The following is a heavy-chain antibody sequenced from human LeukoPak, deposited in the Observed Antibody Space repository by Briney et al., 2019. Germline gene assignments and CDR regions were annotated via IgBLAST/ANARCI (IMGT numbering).Heavy chain of an antibody. Sequence: GGSLRLSCAASGFTFSSYAMSWVRQAPGKGLEWVSGIDGSGGSTSYADSVKGRFTISRDNSKNTLYLQMNSLRADGTAVYHYAKRAVAGARSPFDYWGQGTLVTVSS. D-gene: IGHD6-19*01. J-gene: IGHJ4*02. CDR2: IDGSGGST. CDR3: AKRAVAGARSPFDY. CDR1: GFTFSSYA. V-gene: IGHV3-23*01.